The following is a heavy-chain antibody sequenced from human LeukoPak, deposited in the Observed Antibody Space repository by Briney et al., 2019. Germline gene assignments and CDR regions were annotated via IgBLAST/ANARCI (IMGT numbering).Heavy chain of an antibody. CDR1: GFTFSSYG. CDR3: AKTLMATVTRYGMDV. D-gene: IGHD4-17*01. Sequence: GGSLRLSCAASGFTFSSYGMHWVRQAPGKGLEWVAVISYDGSNKYYADSVKGRFTISRDNSKNTLYLQMNSLRAEDTAVYYCAKTLMATVTRYGMDVWGQGATVTVSS. CDR2: ISYDGSNK. J-gene: IGHJ6*02. V-gene: IGHV3-30*18.